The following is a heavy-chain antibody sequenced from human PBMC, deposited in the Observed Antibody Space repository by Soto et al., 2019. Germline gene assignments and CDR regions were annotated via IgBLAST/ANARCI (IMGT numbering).Heavy chain of an antibody. V-gene: IGHV1-8*01. Sequence: GASVKVCCKASGYTFTRYDINWVRQATGQGLEWMGWMNPNSGNTGYAQKFQGRVTMTRNTSISTAYMELSSLRSEDTAVYYCARGPGKVMVTALLLASGAQGTSVPVS. CDR1: GYTFTRYD. J-gene: IGHJ5*01. CDR3: ARGPGKVMVTALLLAS. D-gene: IGHD5-18*01. CDR2: MNPNSGNT.